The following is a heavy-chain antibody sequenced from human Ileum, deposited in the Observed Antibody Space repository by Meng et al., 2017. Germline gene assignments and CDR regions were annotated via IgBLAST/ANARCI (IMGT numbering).Heavy chain of an antibody. CDR3: AANSGKKMHS. CDR2: IYHSGLV. V-gene: IGHV4-4*02. CDR1: GDSIGTTNC. Sequence: QLREAGPGLVKPSGTRSCPVAVAGDSIGTTNCGNWVRQPPGEGLEWIGEIYHSGLVNYNLSLKSRVTLSIDKSKNQFSFKLISVTAADTGVYYCAANSGKKMHSWGQGTLVTVSS. D-gene: IGHD4-23*01. J-gene: IGHJ4*02.